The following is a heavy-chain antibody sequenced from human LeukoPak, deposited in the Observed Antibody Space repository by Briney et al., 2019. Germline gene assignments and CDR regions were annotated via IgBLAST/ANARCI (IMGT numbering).Heavy chain of an antibody. CDR3: ARSSVEVAAQIDY. CDR2: IYPGDSDT. D-gene: IGHD2-15*01. V-gene: IGHV5-51*01. Sequence: GESLKSSCQGSGYNFTNYWIGWVRQMPGKGLEWMGIIYPGDSDTRYSPSFQGQVTISADKSINTAYLQWSSLKASDTAMYYCARSSVEVAAQIDYWGRGTLVTVSS. CDR1: GYNFTNYW. J-gene: IGHJ4*02.